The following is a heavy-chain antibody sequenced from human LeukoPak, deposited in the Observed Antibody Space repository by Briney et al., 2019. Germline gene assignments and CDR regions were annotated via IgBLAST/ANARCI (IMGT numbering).Heavy chain of an antibody. CDR3: AVQASRYYYDSSGCDY. CDR1: GGTFSSYA. J-gene: IGHJ4*02. D-gene: IGHD3-22*01. CDR2: IIPILGIA. V-gene: IGHV1-69*04. Sequence: GASVKVSCKASGGTFSSYAISWVRQAPGQGLEWMGRIIPILGIANYAQKFQGRVTITADKSTSTAYMELSSLRSEDTAVYYCAVQASRYYYDSSGCDYWGQGTLVTVSS.